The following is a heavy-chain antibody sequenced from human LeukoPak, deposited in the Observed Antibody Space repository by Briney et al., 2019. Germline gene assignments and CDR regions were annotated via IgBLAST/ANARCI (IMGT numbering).Heavy chain of an antibody. CDR3: AREGRDYYDSSGYVNWFDP. CDR2: IKQDGSEK. J-gene: IGHJ5*02. CDR1: GFTFSSYW. Sequence: GGSLRLSCAASGFTFSSYWMSWVRQAPGKGLEWVANIKQDGSEKYYVDSVKGRFTISRDNSKNTLYLQMNSLRAEDTAVYYCAREGRDYYDSSGYVNWFDPWGQGTLVTVSS. D-gene: IGHD3-22*01. V-gene: IGHV3-7*01.